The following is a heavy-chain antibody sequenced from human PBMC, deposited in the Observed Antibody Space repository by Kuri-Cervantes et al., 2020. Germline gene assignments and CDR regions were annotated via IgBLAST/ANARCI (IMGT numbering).Heavy chain of an antibody. J-gene: IGHJ3*02. CDR1: GGSINSGSSY. Sequence: SEIRSLTCTVPGGSINSGSSYWSWIRQRAGRGLEWIGRIYNRGSTNYNPSLKSRVTISIDTAKDQFSLKLRSVTAADTAVYYCAREWQQYSSGYNAFVIWGQGTMVTVSS. CDR3: AREWQQYSSGYNAFVI. V-gene: IGHV4-61*02. D-gene: IGHD5-18*01. CDR2: IYNRGST.